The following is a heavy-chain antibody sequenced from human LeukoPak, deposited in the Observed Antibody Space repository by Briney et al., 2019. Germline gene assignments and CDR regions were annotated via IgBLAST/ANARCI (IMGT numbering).Heavy chain of an antibody. CDR1: GFTFSSYG. CDR3: AKTTSTIFGVVNNYFDY. CDR2: ISYDGSNK. Sequence: PGGSLRLSCGASGFTFSSYGMHWVRQAPGKGLEWVAVISYDGSNKYYADSVKGRFTISRDNSKNTLYLQMNSLRAEDTAVYYCAKTTSTIFGVVNNYFDYWGQGTLVTVSS. D-gene: IGHD3-3*01. J-gene: IGHJ4*02. V-gene: IGHV3-30*18.